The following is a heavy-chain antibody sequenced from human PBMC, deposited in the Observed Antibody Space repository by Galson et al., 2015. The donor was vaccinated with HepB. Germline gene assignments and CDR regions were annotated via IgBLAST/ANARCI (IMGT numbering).Heavy chain of an antibody. CDR3: TREDQDAANDAFDI. J-gene: IGHJ3*02. CDR1: GDSIFSSFYY. Sequence: SETLSLTCSVSGDSIFSSFYYWVWIRQPPGKGLAWIGSTRYGGSTTYNPALTSRVTISIDTSKNQFSLKLSAVTAADTAVYYCTREDQDAANDAFDIWGRGTMVTVSS. CDR2: TRYGGST. V-gene: IGHV4-39*01. D-gene: IGHD1-1*01.